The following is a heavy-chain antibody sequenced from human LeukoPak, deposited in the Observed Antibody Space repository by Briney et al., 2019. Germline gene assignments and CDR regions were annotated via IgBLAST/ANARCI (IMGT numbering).Heavy chain of an antibody. CDR3: AKGRVGANGYYYYGMDV. CDR2: ISYDGSNE. V-gene: IGHV3-30*18. D-gene: IGHD1-26*01. Sequence: GGSLRLSCAASGFTFSSYGMHWVRQAPGKGLEWVAVISYDGSNEYYADSVKGRFTISRDNSKNTLYLQMNSLRTEDTAVYYCAKGRVGANGYYYYGMDVWGQGTTVTVSS. CDR1: GFTFSSYG. J-gene: IGHJ6*02.